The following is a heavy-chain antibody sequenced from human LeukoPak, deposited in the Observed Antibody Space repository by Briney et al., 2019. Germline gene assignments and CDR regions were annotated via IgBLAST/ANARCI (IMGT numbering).Heavy chain of an antibody. CDR2: IKEDGSEK. CDR1: GFTFSNYW. V-gene: IGHV3-7*03. Sequence: PGGSLRLSCVASGFTFSNYWMSWVRQSPGKGLEWVANIKEDGSEKHYVDSVKGRFTISRDNAENSLYLQMNSLRTEDTAVYYCARDYSSYGFDYWGQGTLVTVSS. CDR3: ARDYSSYGFDY. D-gene: IGHD6-6*01. J-gene: IGHJ4*02.